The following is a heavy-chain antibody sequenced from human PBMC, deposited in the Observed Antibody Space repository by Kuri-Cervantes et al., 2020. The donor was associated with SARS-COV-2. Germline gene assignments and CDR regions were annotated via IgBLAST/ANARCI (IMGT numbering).Heavy chain of an antibody. CDR2: IKSKTDGGTT. J-gene: IGHJ6*02. D-gene: IGHD6-13*01. V-gene: IGHV3-15*01. Sequence: GGSLRLSCAASGFTFSNAWMSWVRQAPGKGLEWVGRIKSKTDGGTTDYAAPVKGRFTISRDDSKNTLYLQMNSLRAEDTAVYYCARWDDSSSWPLHYYYYYGMDVWAQGTTVTVSS. CDR3: ARWDDSSSWPLHYYYYYGMDV. CDR1: GFTFSNAW.